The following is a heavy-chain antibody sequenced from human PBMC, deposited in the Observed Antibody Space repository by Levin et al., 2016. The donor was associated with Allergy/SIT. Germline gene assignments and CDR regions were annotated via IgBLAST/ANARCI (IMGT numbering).Heavy chain of an antibody. CDR1: GFTFNTYA. J-gene: IGHJ4*02. CDR3: ARGMYYHDTSGFYYLDS. V-gene: IGHV3-30*04. D-gene: IGHD3-22*01. Sequence: LSLTCAASGFTFNTYAMHWVRQTPGKGLEWVGVMSHDGSNNYSADSVKGRFTVSRDNFKNTVYLQVNSLRTEDTAVYYCARGMYYHDTSGFYYLDSWGQGTLLTVSS. CDR2: MSHDGSNN.